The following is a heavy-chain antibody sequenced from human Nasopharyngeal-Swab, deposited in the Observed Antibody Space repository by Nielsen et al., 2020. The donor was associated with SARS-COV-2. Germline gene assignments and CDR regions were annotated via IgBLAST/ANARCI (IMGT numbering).Heavy chain of an antibody. D-gene: IGHD3-10*01. CDR3: AKEGITMVRGVMGYYYYYMDV. CDR1: GFTFSSYG. V-gene: IGHV3-30*18. CDR2: ISYDGSNK. J-gene: IGHJ6*03. Sequence: GGSLRLSCAASGFTFSSYGMHWVRQAPGKGLEWVAVISYDGSNKYYADSVKGRFTISRDNSKNTLYLQMNSLRAEDTAVYYCAKEGITMVRGVMGYYYYYMDVWGKGTTVTVSS.